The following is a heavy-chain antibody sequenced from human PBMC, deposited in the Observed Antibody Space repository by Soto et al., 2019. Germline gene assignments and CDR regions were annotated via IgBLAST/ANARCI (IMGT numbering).Heavy chain of an antibody. CDR3: ARSRKNQLLRDAFDI. Sequence: GASVKVSCKASGYTFTNYGFSWLRQAPGQGPEWMAWISAYNGKTNHAQKFQGRVIMTTDTSTSTAYMELRSLRSDDTAVYYCARSRKNQLLRDAFDIWGQGTMVTVSS. CDR2: ISAYNGKT. J-gene: IGHJ3*02. CDR1: GYTFTNYG. V-gene: IGHV1-18*01. D-gene: IGHD2-2*01.